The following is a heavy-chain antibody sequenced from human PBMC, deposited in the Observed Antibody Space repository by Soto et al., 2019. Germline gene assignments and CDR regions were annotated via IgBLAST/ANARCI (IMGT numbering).Heavy chain of an antibody. CDR3: ARGEITMAWNYYYYGMDV. Sequence: LSPTCTVSGGSVSRESHYWSWIRQPPGKGLEWIGYIYYTGSTNYNPSLKSRLSFSLDTSKNHFSLNLSSLSVADSAVYYCARGEITMAWNYYYYGMDVWGQGTTVTVSS. V-gene: IGHV4-61*03. D-gene: IGHD3-10*01. J-gene: IGHJ6*02. CDR1: GGSVSRESHY. CDR2: IYYTGST.